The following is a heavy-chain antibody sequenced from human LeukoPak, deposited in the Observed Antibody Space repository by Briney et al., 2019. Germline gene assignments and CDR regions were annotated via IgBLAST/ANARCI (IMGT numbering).Heavy chain of an antibody. CDR3: ARDYIAYDPLDY. CDR1: GFTFSSYD. Sequence: GGSLRLSCAAAGFTFSSYDMNWVRQAPGKGLEWVSSISSRSTSIYYADSVKGRFTISRDNAKNSLYLQMNSLRAEDTAVYWCARDYIAYDPLDYWGQGTLVTVSS. J-gene: IGHJ4*02. CDR2: ISSRSTSI. D-gene: IGHD3-3*01. V-gene: IGHV3-21*01.